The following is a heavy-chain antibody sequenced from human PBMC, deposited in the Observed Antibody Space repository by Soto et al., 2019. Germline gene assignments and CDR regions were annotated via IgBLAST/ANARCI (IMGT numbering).Heavy chain of an antibody. D-gene: IGHD3-22*01. CDR2: ISYDGSKK. Sequence: QVQLVESGGGEVQPGRSLRLSCAASEFTFSSYGIHWVRQAPGKGLEWVAVISYDGSKKNYLDSVKGRFTISRDNSKNTMYLEMNSLRAEDTALYYCAKDTFYHDSSGYYVFDYWGQGTLVTVSS. J-gene: IGHJ4*02. V-gene: IGHV3-30*18. CDR1: EFTFSSYG. CDR3: AKDTFYHDSSGYYVFDY.